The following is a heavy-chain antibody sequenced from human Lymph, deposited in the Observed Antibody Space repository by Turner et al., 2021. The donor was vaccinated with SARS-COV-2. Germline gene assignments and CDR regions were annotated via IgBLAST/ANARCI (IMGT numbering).Heavy chain of an antibody. CDR3: ARVVVLRRAYFDY. D-gene: IGHD2-8*01. CDR2: IYYSGST. V-gene: IGHV4-30-4*01. Sequence: QVQLQESGPGLVKPAQTRSHTCNVSGGSISSGDYYGSWIRQPPGKGLEWIGYIYYSGSTYYNPSLKSRVTLSVATSMNQFSLKLSSVTAADTAVYYCARVVVLRRAYFDYWGQGTLVTVSS. CDR1: GGSISSGDYY. J-gene: IGHJ4*02.